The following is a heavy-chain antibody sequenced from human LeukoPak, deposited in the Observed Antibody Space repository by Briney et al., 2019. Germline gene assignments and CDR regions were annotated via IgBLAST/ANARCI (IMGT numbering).Heavy chain of an antibody. CDR1: GYAFSAYY. D-gene: IGHD3-10*01. CDR2: LNPQTGDT. J-gene: IGHJ6*03. Sequence: GASVKVSCKASGYAFSAYYMHWVRQTPGQGLEWMGWLNPQTGDTHFAQKFQGRVTFTRDTSISTAYMAMSRLRSDDTAVYYCARSLRVRGVPDYMDVWGKGTTVTISS. V-gene: IGHV1-2*02. CDR3: ARSLRVRGVPDYMDV.